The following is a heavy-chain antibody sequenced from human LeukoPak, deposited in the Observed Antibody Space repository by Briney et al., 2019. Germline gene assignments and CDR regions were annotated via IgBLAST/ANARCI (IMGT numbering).Heavy chain of an antibody. CDR3: ARSRNDKGSTGPSGAFDI. V-gene: IGHV4-31*03. CDR2: IYYSGST. CDR1: GGSISSGGYY. D-gene: IGHD1-1*01. J-gene: IGHJ3*02. Sequence: SQTLSLTCTVSGGSISSGGYYWSWIRQHPGKGLEGIGYIYYSGSTYYNPSLKSRVTISVDTSKNQFSLKLSSVTAADTAVYYCARSRNDKGSTGPSGAFDIWGQGTMVTVSS.